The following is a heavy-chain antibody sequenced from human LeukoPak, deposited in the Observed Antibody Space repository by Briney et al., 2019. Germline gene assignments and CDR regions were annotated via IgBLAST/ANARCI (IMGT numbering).Heavy chain of an antibody. V-gene: IGHV3-21*01. D-gene: IGHD4-17*01. J-gene: IGHJ4*02. CDR1: GFTFSSYS. CDR2: ISSSSSYI. CDR3: ARVDGDYGHMDV. Sequence: GGSLRLSCAASGFTFSSYSMNWVRQAPGKGLEWVSSISSSSSYIYYAYSVKGRFTISRDNAKNSLYLQMNSLRAEDTAVYYCARVDGDYGHMDVWGQGTLVTVSS.